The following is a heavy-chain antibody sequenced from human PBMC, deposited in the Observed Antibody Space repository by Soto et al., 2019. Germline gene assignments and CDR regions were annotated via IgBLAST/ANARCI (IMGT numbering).Heavy chain of an antibody. Sequence: AGEALKISCKASGYSFTRKWISWVRQMTGKDLEWMGRIDPTDSYTNYSASFQGHVTISGDKSSSTDYVQWRRLKTTDTARYKGETTIPSRGSSFFAWFEPSGQGSLVTVSS. CDR3: ETTIPSRGSSFFAWFEP. CDR2: IDPTDSYT. V-gene: IGHV5-10-1*01. CDR1: GYSFTRKW. J-gene: IGHJ5*02. D-gene: IGHD1-26*01.